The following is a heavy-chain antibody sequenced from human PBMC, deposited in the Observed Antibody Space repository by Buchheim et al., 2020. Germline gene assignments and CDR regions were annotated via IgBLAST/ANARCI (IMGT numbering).Heavy chain of an antibody. D-gene: IGHD2-2*01. CDR2: INHSGST. CDR1: GGSFSGYH. V-gene: IGHV4-34*01. CDR3: ARVRRPAVPAAKGRYYFDY. J-gene: IGHJ4*02. Sequence: QVQLQQWGAGLLKPSETLSLTCAVYGGSFSGYHWSWIRQPPGKGLEWIGEINHSGSTNYNPSLKSRVTISVDTSKNQFSLKLSSVTAADTAVYYCARVRRPAVPAAKGRYYFDYWGQGTL.